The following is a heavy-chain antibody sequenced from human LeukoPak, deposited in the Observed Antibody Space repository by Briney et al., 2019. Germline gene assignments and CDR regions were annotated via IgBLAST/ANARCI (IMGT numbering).Heavy chain of an antibody. J-gene: IGHJ4*02. V-gene: IGHV1-18*01. D-gene: IGHD3-10*01. CDR2: ISAYNGNT. CDR3: ARDSGVWGYYYGSGSYYYFDY. Sequence: GASVKVSCKASGYTFTSYGISWVRQAPGQGLEWMGWISAYNGNTNYAQKLQGRVTMTTDTSTSTAYMELRSLRSDDTAVYYCARDSGVWGYYYGSGSYYYFDYWGQGTLVTVSS. CDR1: GYTFTSYG.